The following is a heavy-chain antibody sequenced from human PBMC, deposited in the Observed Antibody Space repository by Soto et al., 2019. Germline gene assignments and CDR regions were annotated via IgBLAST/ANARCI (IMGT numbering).Heavy chain of an antibody. V-gene: IGHV1-69*01. CDR3: ARGYYGSGSYLWFDP. D-gene: IGHD3-10*01. CDR1: GGTFSSYA. J-gene: IGHJ5*02. Sequence: KVSCKASGGTFSSYAISWVRQAPGQGLEWMGGIIPIFGTANYAQKFQGRVTITADESTSTAYMELSSLRSEDTAVYYCARGYYGSGSYLWFDPWGQGTLVTVSS. CDR2: IIPIFGTA.